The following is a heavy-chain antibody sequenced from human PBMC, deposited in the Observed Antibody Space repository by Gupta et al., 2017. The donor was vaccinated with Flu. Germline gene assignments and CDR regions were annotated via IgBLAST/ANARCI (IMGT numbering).Heavy chain of an antibody. Sequence: EVQLVESGGGLVQRGVSLRLSCAASGFTFSSHWMSWVRQAPGKGLEWVANIKPDESEKTYMDSVKGRFTIARDNAKSSVYLQMSSLTAEDTAVYYCARQVRPGGTYQWYFDFWGRGTLVTVSS. CDR2: IKPDESEK. D-gene: IGHD1-26*01. CDR3: ARQVRPGGTYQWYFDF. J-gene: IGHJ2*01. V-gene: IGHV3-7*01. CDR1: GFTFSSHW.